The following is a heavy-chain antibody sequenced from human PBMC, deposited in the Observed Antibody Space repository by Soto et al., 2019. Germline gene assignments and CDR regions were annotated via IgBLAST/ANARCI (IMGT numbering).Heavy chain of an antibody. CDR1: GGSFSGYY. CDR2: INHSGST. Sequence: PSETLSLTCAVYGGSFSGYYWSWIRQPPGKGLEWIGEINHSGSTNYNPSLKSRVTISVDTSKNQFSLKLSSVTAADTAVYYCARAREAADYYYYGMDVWGQGTTVTVS. CDR3: ARAREAADYYYYGMDV. D-gene: IGHD6-13*01. J-gene: IGHJ6*02. V-gene: IGHV4-34*01.